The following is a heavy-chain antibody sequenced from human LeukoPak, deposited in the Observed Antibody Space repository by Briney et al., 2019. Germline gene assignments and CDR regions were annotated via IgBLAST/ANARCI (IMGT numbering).Heavy chain of an antibody. J-gene: IGHJ4*02. V-gene: IGHV4-39*07. Sequence: GSLRLSCAASGFTFSSYWMSWVRQAPGKGLEWIGSIYYSGSTYYNPSLKSRVTISVDTSKNQFSLKLSSVTAADTAVYYCARDPAGTTGTDYWGQGTLVTVSS. CDR3: ARDPAGTTGTDY. D-gene: IGHD1-1*01. CDR2: IYYSGST. CDR1: GFTFSSYW.